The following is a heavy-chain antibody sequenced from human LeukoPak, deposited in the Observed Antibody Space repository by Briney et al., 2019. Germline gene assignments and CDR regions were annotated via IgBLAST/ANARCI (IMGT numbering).Heavy chain of an antibody. CDR3: ARGKGIAAAGYGMDV. J-gene: IGHJ6*02. V-gene: IGHV3-33*01. D-gene: IGHD6-13*01. CDR1: GFTFSSYG. Sequence: QPGRFLRLSCAASGFTFSSYGMHWVRQAPGKGLEWVAVIWYDGSNKYYADSVKGRFTISRDNSKNTLYLQMNSLRAEDTAVYYCARGKGIAAAGYGMDVWGQGTTVTVSS. CDR2: IWYDGSNK.